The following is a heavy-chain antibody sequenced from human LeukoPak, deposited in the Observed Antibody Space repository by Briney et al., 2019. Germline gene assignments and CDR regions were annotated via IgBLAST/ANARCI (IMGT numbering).Heavy chain of an antibody. CDR2: FDPEDGET. D-gene: IGHD2-2*01. CDR3: ATGGLIVVVPAATRRYYYHYGMDV. CDR1: GYTLTELS. Sequence: ASVKVSCKVSGYTLTELSMHWVRQAPGKGLEWMGGFDPEDGETIYAQKFQGRVTMTEDTSTDTAYMELSSLRSEDTAVYYCATGGLIVVVPAATRRYYYHYGMDVWGQGTTVTVSS. J-gene: IGHJ6*02. V-gene: IGHV1-24*01.